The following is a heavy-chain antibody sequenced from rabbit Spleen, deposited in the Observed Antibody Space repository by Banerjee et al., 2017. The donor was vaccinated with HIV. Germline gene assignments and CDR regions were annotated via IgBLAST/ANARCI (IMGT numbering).Heavy chain of an antibody. CDR2: IYPARGST. J-gene: IGHJ6*01. D-gene: IGHD8-1*01. CDR1: GFTLNSYW. V-gene: IGHV1S7*01. CDR3: ARDTGSSFSTYGMDL. Sequence: QLVESGGGLVQPGGSLKLSCKASGFTLNSYWMSWVRQAPGKGLEWIGIIYPARGSTDYASWVNGRFTISSDSAQSTVDLKMTSLTAADTATYFCARDTGSSFSTYGMDLWGQGTLVTVS.